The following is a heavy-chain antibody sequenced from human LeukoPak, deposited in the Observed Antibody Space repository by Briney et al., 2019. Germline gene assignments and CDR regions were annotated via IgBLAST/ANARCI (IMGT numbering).Heavy chain of an antibody. Sequence: PGRSLRLSCAASGFTFSSYAISWVRQAPGQGLEWMGGIIPIFGTANYARKFQGRVTITADESTSTAYMEPSSLRSEDTAVYYCARGSALLALSFDYWGQGTLVTVSS. CDR3: ARGSALLALSFDY. CDR1: GFTFSSYA. V-gene: IGHV1-69*01. D-gene: IGHD2-15*01. J-gene: IGHJ4*02. CDR2: IIPIFGTA.